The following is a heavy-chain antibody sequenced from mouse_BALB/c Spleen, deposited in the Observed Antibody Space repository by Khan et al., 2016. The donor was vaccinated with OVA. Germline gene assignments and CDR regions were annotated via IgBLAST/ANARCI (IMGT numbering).Heavy chain of an antibody. Sequence: QIQLVQSGPELKKPGVTVKISCKASGYTFTTYGMNWVKQAPGQGLKWMGWINTYTGEPTYVDDFKERFAFSLETSASTAYLQINNLKNEDTATYFCARVGYSGTMDYWGQGTSVTVSS. V-gene: IGHV9-3-1*01. D-gene: IGHD2-14*01. CDR3: ARVGYSGTMDY. CDR2: INTYTGEP. J-gene: IGHJ4*01. CDR1: GYTFTTYG.